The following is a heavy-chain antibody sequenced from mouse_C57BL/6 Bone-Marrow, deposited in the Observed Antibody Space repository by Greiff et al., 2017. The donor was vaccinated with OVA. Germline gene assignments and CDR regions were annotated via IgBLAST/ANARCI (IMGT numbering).Heavy chain of an antibody. CDR1: GFSFSSYA. Sequence: DVKLVESGQGLVKPGGSLNISCAASGFSFSSYAMSWVRQTPEKRLEWVAYISSGGDYIYYADTVSGRFTISRDNARHTLYVRMRSLKSEDKAMYNCTRGGGRSPIVDYWGQGTTLTVSS. V-gene: IGHV5-9-1*02. CDR2: ISSGGDYI. CDR3: TRGGGRSPIVDY. D-gene: IGHD1-1*02. J-gene: IGHJ2*01.